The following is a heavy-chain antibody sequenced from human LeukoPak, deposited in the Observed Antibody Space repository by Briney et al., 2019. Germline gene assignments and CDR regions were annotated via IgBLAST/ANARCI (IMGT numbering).Heavy chain of an antibody. CDR3: ARGEYYYYYYMDV. CDR1: GFTVSSNY. Sequence: GGSLRLSCAASGFTVSSNYMSWIRQAPGKGLEWVSIFYSGGYTYYADSVKGRFTISRDNSKNTLYLQMNSLRAEDTAVYHCARGEYYYYYYMDVRGRGTTVTVSS. D-gene: IGHD3-10*01. V-gene: IGHV3-66*02. CDR2: FYSGGYT. J-gene: IGHJ6*03.